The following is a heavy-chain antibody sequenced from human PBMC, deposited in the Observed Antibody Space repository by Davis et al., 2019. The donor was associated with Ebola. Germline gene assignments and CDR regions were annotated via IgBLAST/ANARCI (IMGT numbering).Heavy chain of an antibody. Sequence: MPSETLSLTCAVSGGSISSSNWWSWVRQPPGKGLEWIGEIYHSGSTNYNPSLKSRVTISVDTSKNQFSLKLSSVTAADTAVYYCARTYSGYSTFDYWGQGTLVTVSS. J-gene: IGHJ4*02. CDR2: IYHSGST. CDR3: ARTYSGYSTFDY. V-gene: IGHV4-4*02. CDR1: GGSISSSNW. D-gene: IGHD5-12*01.